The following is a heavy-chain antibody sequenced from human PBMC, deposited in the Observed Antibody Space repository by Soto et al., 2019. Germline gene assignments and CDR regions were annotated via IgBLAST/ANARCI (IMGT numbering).Heavy chain of an antibody. CDR1: GYSFTSYW. J-gene: IGHJ6*02. Sequence: GESLKISCKGSGYSFTSYWISWVRQMPGKGLEWMGRIDPSDSYTNYSPSFQGHVTISADKSISTAYLQWSSLKASDTAMYYCARRKIGSTRTSLEYFYFGMDVWGQGTTVTVSS. CDR2: IDPSDSYT. D-gene: IGHD2-15*01. CDR3: ARRKIGSTRTSLEYFYFGMDV. V-gene: IGHV5-10-1*01.